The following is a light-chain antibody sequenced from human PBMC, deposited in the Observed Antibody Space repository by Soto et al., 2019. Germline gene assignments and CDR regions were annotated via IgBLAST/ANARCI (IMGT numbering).Light chain of an antibody. J-gene: IGLJ2*01. V-gene: IGLV1-44*01. CDR3: AAWDDSLIGVV. Sequence: QSVLTQPPSASGTPGQRVTISCSGSSSNIGSYTVNWYQQLPGAAPKLLIYINDQRPSGVPDRFSGSKSGISASLAISGLQSEDEADYYCAAWDDSLIGVVFGGGTKLTVL. CDR2: IND. CDR1: SSNIGSYT.